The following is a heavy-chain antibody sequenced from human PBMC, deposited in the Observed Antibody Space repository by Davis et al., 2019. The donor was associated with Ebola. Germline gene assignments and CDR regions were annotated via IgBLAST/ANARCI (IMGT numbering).Heavy chain of an antibody. CDR1: GFTFNRHA. Sequence: GESLKISCAASGFTFNRHAMHWVRQAPGKGLEWVALISYDGDTKSYADSMKGRFTISRDNSKNTLFLQMNSLRVADTAVYYCATGAPGAYCGADCSEYFQWWGQGTLVTVSS. V-gene: IGHV3-33*08. J-gene: IGHJ1*01. D-gene: IGHD2-21*02. CDR3: ATGAPGAYCGADCSEYFQW. CDR2: ISYDGDTK.